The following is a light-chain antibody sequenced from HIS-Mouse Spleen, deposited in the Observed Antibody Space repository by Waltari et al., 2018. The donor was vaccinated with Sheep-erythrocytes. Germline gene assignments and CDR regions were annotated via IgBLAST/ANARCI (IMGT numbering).Light chain of an antibody. CDR3: QAWDSSTVV. J-gene: IGLJ2*01. V-gene: IGLV3-1*01. CDR2: QDS. Sequence: SYELTHPPSVSVSPGQTASITCSGAKLGDKYACWYQQKPGHSPVLVIYQDSKRPSGIPARFSGSNSGKTATLTSSGTQAMEEADYYCQAWDSSTVVFGGGTKLTAL. CDR1: KLGDKY.